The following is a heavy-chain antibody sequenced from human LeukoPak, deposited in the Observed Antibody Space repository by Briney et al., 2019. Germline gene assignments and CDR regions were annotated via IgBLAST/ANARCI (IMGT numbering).Heavy chain of an antibody. CDR1: GFTFSSYG. V-gene: IGHV3-33*01. Sequence: PGGSLRLSRAASGFTFSSYGMHWVRQAPGGGLEWGAVIWYDGSKKYYADSVKGRFTISRDNSKNTLYLQMNSLRAEDTAVYYCAREGVSSSWSVFDYWGQGTLVTVSS. J-gene: IGHJ4*02. D-gene: IGHD6-13*01. CDR2: IWYDGSKK. CDR3: AREGVSSSWSVFDY.